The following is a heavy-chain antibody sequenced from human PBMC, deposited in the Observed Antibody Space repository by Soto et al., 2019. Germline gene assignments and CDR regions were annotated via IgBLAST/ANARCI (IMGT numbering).Heavy chain of an antibody. D-gene: IGHD3-22*01. CDR1: GYTFTGYY. CDR3: ATTSRSWNYYDSSGYYYKFTLFDY. Sequence: QVQLVQSGAEVKKPGASVKVSCKASGYTFTGYYMHWVRQAPGQGLEYMGWIKPDSGGTNYAQNFQGRVTMTRDTSISTVYVDLSRLTYDDTAVYYCATTSRSWNYYDSSGYYYKFTLFDYWGQGTLVTVSS. CDR2: IKPDSGGT. V-gene: IGHV1-2*02. J-gene: IGHJ4*02.